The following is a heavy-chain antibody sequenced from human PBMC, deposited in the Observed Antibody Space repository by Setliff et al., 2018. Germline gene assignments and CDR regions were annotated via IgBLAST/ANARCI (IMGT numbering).Heavy chain of an antibody. CDR1: GASISSSSYY. CDR3: ARTDDYYSFYAY. CDR2: IFYGGST. J-gene: IGHJ4*02. V-gene: IGHV4-39*07. D-gene: IGHD3-3*01. Sequence: SETLSFTCTVSGASISSSSYYWAWIRQPPGRGLELIGSIFYGGSTYYNPSLKSRVTISIDASKNQFSLKLDSVTAADTAVYYCARTDDYYSFYAYWGQGTLVTVSS.